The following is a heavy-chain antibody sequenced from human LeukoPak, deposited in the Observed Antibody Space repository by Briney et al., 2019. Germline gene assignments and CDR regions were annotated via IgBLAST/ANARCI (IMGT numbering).Heavy chain of an antibody. V-gene: IGHV1-2*02. CDR1: GATFSSYV. J-gene: IGHJ3*02. D-gene: IGHD6-13*01. CDR2: MNPNSGGT. CDR3: ARVIAAAGNLLDAFDI. Sequence: GASVKVSCKASGATFSSYVISWVRQAPGQGLEWMGWMNPNSGGTNYAQKFQGRVTMTRDTSISTAYMELSRLRSDDTAVYYCARVIAAAGNLLDAFDIWGQGTMVTVSS.